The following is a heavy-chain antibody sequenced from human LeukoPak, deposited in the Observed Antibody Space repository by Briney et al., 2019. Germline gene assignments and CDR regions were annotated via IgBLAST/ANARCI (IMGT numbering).Heavy chain of an antibody. J-gene: IGHJ5*01. CDR1: GFTVSSNY. V-gene: IGHV3-7*01. CDR2: IKPDGSEK. Sequence: GGSLRLSCAASGFTVSSNYMRWGRQAPGKGVEGVATIKPDGSEKYQGDAVSGRFTISTDNTNDSLFLQMNSLRVDDTAVYYCVRGGTYWTVSWGQGTLVNVS. CDR3: VRGGTYWTVS.